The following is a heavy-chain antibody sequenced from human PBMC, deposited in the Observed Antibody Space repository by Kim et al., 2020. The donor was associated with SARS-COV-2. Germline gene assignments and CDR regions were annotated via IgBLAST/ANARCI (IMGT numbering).Heavy chain of an antibody. V-gene: IGHV3-33*01. D-gene: IGHD3-10*01. J-gene: IGHJ6*02. Sequence: GGSLRLSCAASGFTFSSYGMHWVRQAPGKGLEWVAVIWYDGSNKYYADSVKGRFTISRDNSKNTLYLQMNSLRAEDTAVYYCARELIKVYRSGSYGYYGMDVWGQGTTVTVSS. CDR3: ARELIKVYRSGSYGYYGMDV. CDR1: GFTFSSYG. CDR2: IWYDGSNK.